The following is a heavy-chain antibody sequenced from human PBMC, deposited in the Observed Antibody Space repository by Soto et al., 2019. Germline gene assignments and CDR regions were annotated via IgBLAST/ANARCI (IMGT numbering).Heavy chain of an antibody. V-gene: IGHV3-21*01. CDR3: ARAMGTDGWSNHPFDI. D-gene: IGHD6-19*01. J-gene: IGHJ3*02. CDR1: GLTFSSYS. CDR2: ITNSCSYI. Sequence: GGSLRHSWSASGLTFSSYSMSCVRQATGKGLEWVSSITNSCSYIYYADSVKGRFTNSRDNAKNSVFLQMNGLRVEDTAVYFCARAMGTDGWSNHPFDIWGQGTMVTV.